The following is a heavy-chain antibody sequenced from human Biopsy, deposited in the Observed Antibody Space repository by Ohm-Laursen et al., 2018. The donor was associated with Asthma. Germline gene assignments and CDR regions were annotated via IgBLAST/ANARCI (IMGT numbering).Heavy chain of an antibody. CDR1: GFVFSQCG. V-gene: IGHV3-30*03. J-gene: IGHJ3*02. D-gene: IGHD4-23*01. CDR2: VSSDGHNK. CDR3: ARQSGQDYGGRSAFDT. Sequence: SLRLSRTASGFVFSQCGIHWVRQGPGKGLEWVALVSSDGHNKYYEDSVKGRFTISRDNSKNRLYLQINSLRVEDSAVYYCARQSGQDYGGRSAFDTWGQGTMVAVSS.